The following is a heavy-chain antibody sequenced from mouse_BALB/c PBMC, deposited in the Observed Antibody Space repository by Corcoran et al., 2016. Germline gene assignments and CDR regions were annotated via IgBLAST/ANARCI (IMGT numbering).Heavy chain of an antibody. CDR3: ANWDWYFDV. V-gene: IGHV14-3*02. D-gene: IGHD4-1*01. CDR1: GFNIKDTY. Sequence: EGKLQQSGAELVKPGASVKLSCTASGFNIKDTYMHWVKQRPEQGLEWIGRIDPANGNTKYDPKFQGKATITADTSSNTAYLQLSSLTSEDTAVYYCANWDWYFDVWGAGTTVTVSS. J-gene: IGHJ1*01. CDR2: IDPANGNT.